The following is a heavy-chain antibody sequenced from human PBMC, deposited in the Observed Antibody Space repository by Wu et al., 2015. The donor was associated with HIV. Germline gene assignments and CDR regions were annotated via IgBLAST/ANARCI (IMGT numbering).Heavy chain of an antibody. CDR2: INPNSGGT. Sequence: QVQLVQSGAEVKKPGASVKVSCKASGYTFTGYYMHWVRQAPGQGLEWMGWINPNSGGTNYAQKFQGRVTMTRDTSISTAYMELSKLRSDDTAVYYCARGYYDILTYYYYYGMDVWGQGTTVTVSS. CDR1: GYTFTGYY. D-gene: IGHD3-9*01. V-gene: IGHV1-2*02. CDR3: ARGYYDILTYYYYYGMDV. J-gene: IGHJ6*02.